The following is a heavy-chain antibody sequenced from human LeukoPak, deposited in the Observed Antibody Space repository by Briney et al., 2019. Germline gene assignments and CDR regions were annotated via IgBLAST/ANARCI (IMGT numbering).Heavy chain of an antibody. CDR3: ARDLPGGYGMDV. CDR2: ISSSGSYI. Sequence: PGGSLRLSCAASGFTFSSHSMNWVRQAPGKGLEWVSSISSSGSYIYYADSVKGRFTISRDNAKNSLYLQMNSLRAEDTAVYYCARDLPGGYGMDVWGQGTTVTVSS. CDR1: GFTFSSHS. V-gene: IGHV3-21*01. D-gene: IGHD3-16*01. J-gene: IGHJ6*02.